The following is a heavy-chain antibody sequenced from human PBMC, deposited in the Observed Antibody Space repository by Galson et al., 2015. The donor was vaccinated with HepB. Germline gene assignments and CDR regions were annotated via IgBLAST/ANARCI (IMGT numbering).Heavy chain of an antibody. D-gene: IGHD5-24*01. CDR3: ARGEMATILDAFDI. CDR1: GFTVSSNY. Sequence: SLRLSCAASGFTVSSNYMSWVRQAPGKGLEWVSVIYSGGSTYYADSVKGRFTISRDNSKNTLYLQMNSLRAEDTAVYYCARGEMATILDAFDIWGQGTMVTVSS. J-gene: IGHJ3*02. CDR2: IYSGGST. V-gene: IGHV3-66*01.